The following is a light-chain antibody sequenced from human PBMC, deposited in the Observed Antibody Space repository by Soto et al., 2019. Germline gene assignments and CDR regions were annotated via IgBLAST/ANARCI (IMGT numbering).Light chain of an antibody. CDR1: TRDVGGYNY. CDR3: SSYRDYNKFV. CDR2: EVV. Sequence: QSVLTQPPSASGSPGQSVTISCTGTTRDVGGYNYVSWYQQHPGQAPKLIIYEVVKRPSGVPDRISGSKSGNTASLTVSGLQIEDEADYYCSSYRDYNKFVFGEGTKVTVL. V-gene: IGLV2-8*01. J-gene: IGLJ2*01.